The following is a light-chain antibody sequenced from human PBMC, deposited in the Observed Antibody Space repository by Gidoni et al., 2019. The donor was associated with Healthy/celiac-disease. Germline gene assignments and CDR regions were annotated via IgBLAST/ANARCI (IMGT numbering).Light chain of an antibody. CDR2: KAS. Sequence: DIQMTQSTSTLSASVGDRVTITCRASQSISSWLAWYQQKPGKAPKLLIYKASSLESGVPSRFSGSGSGTEFTLTISSLQPDDFATYYCQQYNSYPMIAFGPGTKVDIK. V-gene: IGKV1-5*03. CDR3: QQYNSYPMIA. J-gene: IGKJ3*01. CDR1: QSISSW.